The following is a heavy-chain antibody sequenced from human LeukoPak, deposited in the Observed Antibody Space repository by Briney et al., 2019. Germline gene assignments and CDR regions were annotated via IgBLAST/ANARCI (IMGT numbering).Heavy chain of an antibody. CDR2: INTDGSST. V-gene: IGHV3-74*01. J-gene: IGHJ3*02. CDR1: GFTLSSYW. D-gene: IGHD6-13*01. Sequence: GGSLRLSCAASGFTLSSYWMHWVRQAPGKGLVWVSRINTDGSSTFYADSVKGRFTISRDNAKNTLYLQMNSLRAEDTAVYYCARGSSSWRNALDIWGQGTMVTVSS. CDR3: ARGSSSWRNALDI.